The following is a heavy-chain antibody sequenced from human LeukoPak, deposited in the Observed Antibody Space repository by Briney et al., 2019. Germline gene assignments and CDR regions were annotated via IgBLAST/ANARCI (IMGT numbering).Heavy chain of an antibody. J-gene: IGHJ4*02. V-gene: IGHV4-59*01. D-gene: IGHD3-22*01. CDR3: ARDDDSSGHFDY. CDR2: IYYSGST. CDR1: GGSINSYF. Sequence: SETLSLTCTVSGGSINSYFWSWIRQPPGRGLEWIGYIYYSGSTNYNPSLKSRVTISVDMSKNQFSLKLSSVTAADTAVYYCARDDDSSGHFDYWGQGTLVTVSS.